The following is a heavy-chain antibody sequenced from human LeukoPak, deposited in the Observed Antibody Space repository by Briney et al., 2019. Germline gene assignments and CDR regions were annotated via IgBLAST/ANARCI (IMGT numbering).Heavy chain of an antibody. CDR3: ARSGYSSGWDFDY. CDR2: IYYSGST. J-gene: IGHJ4*02. D-gene: IGHD6-19*01. CDR1: GGPISSSSYY. Sequence: SETLSLTCTVSGGPISSSSYYWGWIRQPPGKGLEWIGSIYYSGSTYYNPSLKSRVTISVDTSKNQFSLKLSSVTAADTAVYYCARSGYSSGWDFDYWGQGTLVTVSS. V-gene: IGHV4-39*01.